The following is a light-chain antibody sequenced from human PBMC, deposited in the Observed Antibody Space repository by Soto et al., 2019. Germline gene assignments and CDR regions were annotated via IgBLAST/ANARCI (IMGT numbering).Light chain of an antibody. J-gene: IGLJ1*01. V-gene: IGLV2-8*01. CDR3: SSFAGSTNFAV. CDR2: EVI. CDR1: SSDVGGYNY. Sequence: QSALTQPPSASGSPGQSVTISCTGTSSDVGGYNYVSWYQQHPGKAPKLMIYEVIKRPSGVPDRFSGSKSGTTSSLTVSGLQAEDEADYYCSSFAGSTNFAVFGTGTKLTVL.